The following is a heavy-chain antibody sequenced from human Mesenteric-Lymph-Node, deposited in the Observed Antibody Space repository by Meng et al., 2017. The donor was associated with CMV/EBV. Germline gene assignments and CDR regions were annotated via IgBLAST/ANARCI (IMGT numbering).Heavy chain of an antibody. D-gene: IGHD3-22*01. Sequence: GSFRGYYWSWVRQPPGERLEWIGEINYSGSTSYNPSLKSRVTISLDTSKKQLSLKLSSVTAADTAVYYCARVSYYYGGSGYYYYFDYWGQGTLVTVSS. CDR2: INYSGST. J-gene: IGHJ4*02. V-gene: IGHV4-34*01. CDR1: GSFRGYY. CDR3: ARVSYYYGGSGYYYYFDY.